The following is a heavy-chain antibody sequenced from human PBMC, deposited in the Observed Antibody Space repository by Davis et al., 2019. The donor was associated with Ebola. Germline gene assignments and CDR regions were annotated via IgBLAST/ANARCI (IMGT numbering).Heavy chain of an antibody. D-gene: IGHD3-9*01. CDR1: GFTFSSYG. Sequence: GESLKISCAASGFTFSSYGMHWVRQAPGKGLEWVAAISYDGSNKYYADSVKGRFTISRDNSKNTLYLQMNSLRAEDTAVYYCAKDYSDFLYYYGRDVWGQGTTVTVSS. J-gene: IGHJ6*02. V-gene: IGHV3-30*18. CDR3: AKDYSDFLYYYGRDV. CDR2: ISYDGSNK.